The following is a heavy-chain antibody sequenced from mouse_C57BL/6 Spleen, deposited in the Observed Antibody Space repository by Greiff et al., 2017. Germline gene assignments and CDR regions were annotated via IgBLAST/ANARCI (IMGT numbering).Heavy chain of an antibody. J-gene: IGHJ3*01. V-gene: IGHV1-69*01. CDR1: GYTFTSYW. CDR2: LDTSDSYT. CDR3: AREKTDAWFAY. Sequence: QVQLQQPGAELVMPGASVTLSCKASGYTFTSYWMHWVQQRPGQGLEWIGALDTSDSYTYYNQQFKGESTLTVDKSASTAYRQLSSLTSEDSEFYYCAREKTDAWFAYWGQGTLVTVSA.